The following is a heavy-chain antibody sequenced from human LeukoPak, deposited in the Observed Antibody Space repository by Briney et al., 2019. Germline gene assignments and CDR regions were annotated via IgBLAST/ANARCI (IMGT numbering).Heavy chain of an antibody. V-gene: IGHV3-11*05. CDR1: GFTFTDYY. CDR3: ARVKAAADNWFDP. J-gene: IGHJ5*02. CDR2: ISSGSTYT. D-gene: IGHD6-13*01. Sequence: PGGSLRLSCAASGFTFTDYYMSWIRQAPGKGLEWVSYISSGSTYTTYADSVEGRFTISRDNAKNSLYLQMNSPRAEDTAVYYCARVKAAADNWFDPWGQGTLVTVSS.